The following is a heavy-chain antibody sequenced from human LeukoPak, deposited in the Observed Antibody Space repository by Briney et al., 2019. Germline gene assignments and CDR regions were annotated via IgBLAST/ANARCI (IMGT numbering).Heavy chain of an antibody. CDR2: MYYSGST. V-gene: IGHV4-59*01. Sequence: SETLSLTCSVSGDSMSNYYRTWIRQPPGKGLEWIGYMYYSGSTNYNPSLKSRVTISIDTSKNQFSLKLSSVTAADTAVYYCARGRCSGGSCYSEYYYYYYGMDVWGQGTTVTVSS. CDR1: GDSMSNYY. D-gene: IGHD2-15*01. J-gene: IGHJ6*02. CDR3: ARGRCSGGSCYSEYYYYYYGMDV.